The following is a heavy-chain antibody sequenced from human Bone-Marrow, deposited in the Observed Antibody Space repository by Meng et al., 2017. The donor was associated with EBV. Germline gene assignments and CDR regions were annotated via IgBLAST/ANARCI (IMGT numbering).Heavy chain of an antibody. CDR1: GFTFSSYW. D-gene: IGHD3-22*01. CDR2: ISSDGSIT. V-gene: IGHV3-74*01. J-gene: IGHJ4*02. CDR3: SRDLIRTGSGSTGYSLDY. Sequence: EVQLVESGGGLVQPGGSLRLSCAASGFTFSSYWMHWVRQAPVKGLVWVSRISSDGSITNYADSVKGRFTISRDNAKNTLYLQMNSLRAEDAAVYYCSRDLIRTGSGSTGYSLDYWGQGTLVTVSS.